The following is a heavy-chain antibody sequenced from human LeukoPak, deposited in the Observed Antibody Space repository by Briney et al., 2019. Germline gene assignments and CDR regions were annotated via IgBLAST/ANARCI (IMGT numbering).Heavy chain of an antibody. D-gene: IGHD3-16*01. CDR1: GYSFTSYW. J-gene: IGHJ3*02. V-gene: IGHV5-51*01. Sequence: GESLQISCKGSGYSFTSYWIGWVRQVPGKGLEWMGIIYPGDSDTRYSPSFQGQVTVSADKSISTAYLQWSSLKASDTAMYYCASTSIDAFDIWGQGTMVTVSS. CDR2: IYPGDSDT. CDR3: ASTSIDAFDI.